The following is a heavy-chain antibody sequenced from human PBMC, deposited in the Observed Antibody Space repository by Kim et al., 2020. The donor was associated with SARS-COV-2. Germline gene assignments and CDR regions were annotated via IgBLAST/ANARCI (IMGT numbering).Heavy chain of an antibody. Sequence: SETLSLNCTVSGGSISSYYWTWMRQPAGKGLEWIGRIYTSGSANYNPSLESRVTMSVDTSKNQFSLNLTSVTAADTAVYYCARESVAADGRSLDYWGHGTLVTVSS. CDR3: ARESVAADGRSLDY. J-gene: IGHJ4*01. V-gene: IGHV4-4*07. CDR2: IYTSGSA. CDR1: GGSISSYY. D-gene: IGHD6-13*01.